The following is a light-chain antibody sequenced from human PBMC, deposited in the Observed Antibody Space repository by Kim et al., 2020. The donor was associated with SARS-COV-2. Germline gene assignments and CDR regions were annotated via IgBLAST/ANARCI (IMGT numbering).Light chain of an antibody. Sequence: SVYPGQTAIITCSGDKLGDKYACWYQQKPGQSPVLVIYQDSKRPSGIPERFSGSNSGNTATLTLSGTQAMDEADYYCQAWDSSTGVFGGGTKLTVL. CDR3: QAWDSSTGV. CDR2: QDS. CDR1: KLGDKY. J-gene: IGLJ3*02. V-gene: IGLV3-1*01.